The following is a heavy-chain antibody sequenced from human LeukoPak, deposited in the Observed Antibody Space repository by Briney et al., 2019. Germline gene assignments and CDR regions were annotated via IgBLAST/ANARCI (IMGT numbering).Heavy chain of an antibody. V-gene: IGHV3-23*01. CDR3: AKDRGVIVPAGMAT. J-gene: IGHJ5*02. CDR1: GFTFNNYA. D-gene: IGHD2-2*01. Sequence: PGGSLRLSCAASGFTFNNYAMSWVRQAPGKGLEWLSVISGSGGSTYYADSVKGRFTISRDNSKNTLYLQMNSLRAEETAVYYCAKDRGVIVPAGMATWGQGTLVTVSS. CDR2: ISGSGGST.